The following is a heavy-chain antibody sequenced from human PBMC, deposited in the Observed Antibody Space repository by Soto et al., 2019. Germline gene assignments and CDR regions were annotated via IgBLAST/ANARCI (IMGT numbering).Heavy chain of an antibody. CDR3: ARDSVYCSGDSCYPFDY. V-gene: IGHV1-18*01. Sequence: QVQLVQSGAEVKKPGASVKVSCKASGYTFTTYGISWVRQAPGQGLEWMGWISAYNGNTNSAQKLQGRVTMTTDTSTIPAYMELRSLRSDDTAVYYCARDSVYCSGDSCYPFDYWGQGTLVTVSS. CDR1: GYTFTTYG. J-gene: IGHJ4*02. CDR2: ISAYNGNT. D-gene: IGHD2-15*01.